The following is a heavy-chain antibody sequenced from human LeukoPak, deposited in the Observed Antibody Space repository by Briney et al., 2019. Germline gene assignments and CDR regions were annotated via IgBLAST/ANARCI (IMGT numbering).Heavy chain of an antibody. Sequence: GGSLRLYCAASGFTFSSYSMNWVRQAPGKGLEWVSSISSSSSYIYYADSVKGRFTISRDNAKNSLYLQMNSLRAEDTAVYYCARGGVVVPAAIIGWFDPWGQGTLVTVSS. CDR1: GFTFSSYS. V-gene: IGHV3-21*01. D-gene: IGHD2-2*02. J-gene: IGHJ5*02. CDR2: ISSSSSYI. CDR3: ARGGVVVPAAIIGWFDP.